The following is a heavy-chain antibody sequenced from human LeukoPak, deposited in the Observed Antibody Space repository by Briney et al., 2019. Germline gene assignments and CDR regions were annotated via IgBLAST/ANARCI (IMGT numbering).Heavy chain of an antibody. V-gene: IGHV3-74*01. CDR3: ARAYCSGGSCYSSNFVFDY. CDR1: GFTFSSYW. CDR2: INSDGSST. D-gene: IGHD2-15*01. Sequence: PGGSLRPSCAASGFTFSSYWMHWVRQAPGKGLVWVSRINSDGSSTSYADSVKGRFTISRDNAKNTLYLQMNSLRAEDTAVYYCARAYCSGGSCYSSNFVFDYWGQGTLVTVSS. J-gene: IGHJ4*02.